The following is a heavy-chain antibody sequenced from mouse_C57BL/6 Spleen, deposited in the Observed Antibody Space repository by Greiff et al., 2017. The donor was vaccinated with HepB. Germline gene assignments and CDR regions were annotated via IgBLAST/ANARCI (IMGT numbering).Heavy chain of an antibody. V-gene: IGHV1-82*01. CDR2: IYPGDGDT. J-gene: IGHJ4*01. D-gene: IGHD2-3*01. CDR1: GYAFSSSW. Sequence: LEESGPELVKPGASVKISCKASGYAFSSSWMNWVKQRPGKGLEWIGRIYPGDGDTNYNGKFKGKATLTADKSSSTAYMQLSSLTSEDSAVYFCAREGLLYAMDYWGQGTSVTVSS. CDR3: AREGLLYAMDY.